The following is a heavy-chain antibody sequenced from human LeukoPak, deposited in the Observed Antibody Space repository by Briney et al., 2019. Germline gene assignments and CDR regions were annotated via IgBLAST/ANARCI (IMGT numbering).Heavy chain of an antibody. CDR3: ARDSPIMGTFYAFDI. V-gene: IGHV3-48*04. CDR2: ISSSSSTI. J-gene: IGHJ3*02. D-gene: IGHD2/OR15-2a*01. CDR1: GFTFSSYS. Sequence: GGSLRLSCAASGFTFSSYSMNWVRQAPGKGLEWVSYISSSSSTIYYADSVKGRFTISGDNAKNSLYLQMNSLRAEDTAVYYCARDSPIMGTFYAFDIWGQGTMVTVS.